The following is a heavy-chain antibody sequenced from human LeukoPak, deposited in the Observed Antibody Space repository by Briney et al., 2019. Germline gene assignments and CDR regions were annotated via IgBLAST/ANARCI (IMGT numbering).Heavy chain of an antibody. CDR2: IYPGYSDT. V-gene: IGHV5-51*01. Sequence: VESLKISCKGSGYSFSNYWIGWVRQMAGKGLEWMGIIYPGYSDTRYSPSFQGQVTISADKSISTAYLEWSSLKASDTAMYYCARRSYCGGDCYSDYWGQGTLVTVSS. CDR3: ARRSYCGGDCYSDY. CDR1: GYSFSNYW. J-gene: IGHJ4*02. D-gene: IGHD2-21*02.